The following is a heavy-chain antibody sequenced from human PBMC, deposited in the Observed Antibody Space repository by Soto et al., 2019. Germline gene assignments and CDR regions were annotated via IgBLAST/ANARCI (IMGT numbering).Heavy chain of an antibody. CDR1: GGSFRGYY. D-gene: IGHD2-2*01. Sequence: PSETLSLTSAAYGGSFRGYYWSWIRQPPWKGLEWIGEINRSGSTNYNPSLKSRVTISVDTSKNQFSLKLSSVTAADTAVYYCARLERRGLVVPAAIHKDYYYYYMDVWGKGTTVTVS. V-gene: IGHV4-34*01. CDR3: ARLERRGLVVPAAIHKDYYYYYMDV. J-gene: IGHJ6*03. CDR2: INRSGST.